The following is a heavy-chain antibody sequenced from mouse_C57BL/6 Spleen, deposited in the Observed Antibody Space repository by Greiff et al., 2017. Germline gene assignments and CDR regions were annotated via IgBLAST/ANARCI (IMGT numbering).Heavy chain of an antibody. J-gene: IGHJ2*01. Sequence: QVQLQQSGAELVRPGASVKLSCKASGYTFTDYYINWVKQRPGQGLEWIARIYPGSGNTYYNEKFKGKATLTAETSSSTAYMQLSSLTSADSAVYFWARELGPPDYWGQGTTLTVSS. D-gene: IGHD4-1*01. CDR3: ARELGPPDY. CDR1: GYTFTDYY. CDR2: IYPGSGNT. V-gene: IGHV1-76*01.